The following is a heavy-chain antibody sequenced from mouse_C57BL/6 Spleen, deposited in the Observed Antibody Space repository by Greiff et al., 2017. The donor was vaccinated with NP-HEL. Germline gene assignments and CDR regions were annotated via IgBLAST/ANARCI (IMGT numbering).Heavy chain of an antibody. CDR2: IWSGGST. CDR1: GFSLTSYG. CDR3: ARSWLLHAMDY. D-gene: IGHD2-3*01. V-gene: IGHV2-2*01. Sequence: QVQLQQSGPGLVQPSQSLSITCTVSGFSLTSYGVHWVRQSPGKGLEWLGVIWSGGSTDYNAAFISRLSISKDNSKIQVFFKMNSLQADDTAIYYCARSWLLHAMDYWGQGTSVTVSS. J-gene: IGHJ4*01.